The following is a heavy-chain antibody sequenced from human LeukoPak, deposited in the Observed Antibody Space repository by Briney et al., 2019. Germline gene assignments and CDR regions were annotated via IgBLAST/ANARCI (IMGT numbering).Heavy chain of an antibody. Sequence: QPGGSLRLSCVASGFTFSSYAMHWVRQAPGKGLEWVAVISYDGSNKYYADSVKGRFTISRDNSKNTLYLQMNSLRAEDTAVYYCARDGFDYWGQGTLVTVSS. CDR2: ISYDGSNK. CDR3: ARDGFDY. V-gene: IGHV3-30*04. CDR1: GFTFSSYA. J-gene: IGHJ4*02.